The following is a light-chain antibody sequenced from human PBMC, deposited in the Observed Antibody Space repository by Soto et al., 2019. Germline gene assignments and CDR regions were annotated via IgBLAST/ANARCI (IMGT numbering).Light chain of an antibody. Sequence: QSVLTQSASVSASPGQSITISCTGTSSDVGGYDLVSWYQQPPGKAPKLIIYEVTNRPSGVSDRFSGSKSGNTASLTISGLQAEDEDDYSCCSRTDSSTWVFGTGTKLTVL. CDR2: EVT. CDR1: SSDVGGYDL. V-gene: IGLV2-23*02. CDR3: CSRTDSSTWV. J-gene: IGLJ1*01.